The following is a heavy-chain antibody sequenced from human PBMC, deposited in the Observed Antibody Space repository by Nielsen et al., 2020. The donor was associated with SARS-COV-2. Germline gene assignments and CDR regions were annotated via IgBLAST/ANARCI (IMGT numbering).Heavy chain of an antibody. D-gene: IGHD2-15*01. CDR1: GFTFDDYA. Sequence: GGSLRLSCAASGFTFDDYAMHWVRQTPGKGLEWVSGINWNSVSIGYGDSMKGRFTISRDNAKNSLYLQMNSLKTEDTAVYYCASGRRYYYYGMDVWGQGTTVTVSS. CDR3: ASGRRYYYYGMDV. V-gene: IGHV3-9*01. CDR2: INWNSVSI. J-gene: IGHJ6*02.